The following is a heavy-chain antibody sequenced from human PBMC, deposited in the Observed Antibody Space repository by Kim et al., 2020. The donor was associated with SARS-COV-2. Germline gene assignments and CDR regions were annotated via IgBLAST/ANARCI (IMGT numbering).Heavy chain of an antibody. Sequence: GGSLRLSCAASGFTFSSYSMNWVRQAPGKGLEWVSSISSSSSYIYYADPVKGRFTISRDNAKNSLYLQMNSLRAEDTAVYYCARDTTAMVTPYYYYYYGMDVWGQGTTVTVSS. J-gene: IGHJ6*02. CDR1: GFTFSSYS. CDR2: ISSSSSYI. D-gene: IGHD5-18*01. V-gene: IGHV3-21*01. CDR3: ARDTTAMVTPYYYYYYGMDV.